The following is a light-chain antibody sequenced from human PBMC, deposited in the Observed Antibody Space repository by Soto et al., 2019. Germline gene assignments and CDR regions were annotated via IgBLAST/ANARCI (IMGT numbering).Light chain of an antibody. CDR2: GDN. J-gene: IGLJ1*01. CDR1: SSNIGAEYE. V-gene: IGLV1-40*01. CDR3: QSYDSSLTTFV. Sequence: QSVLTQPPSVSGAPGQRVAISCTGSSSNIGAEYEIHWYQQLPGTAPKRLIYGDNNRPSGVPDRFSGSKSGTSASLAITGLQPEDEADYYCQSYDSSLTTFVFGTGTKVTVL.